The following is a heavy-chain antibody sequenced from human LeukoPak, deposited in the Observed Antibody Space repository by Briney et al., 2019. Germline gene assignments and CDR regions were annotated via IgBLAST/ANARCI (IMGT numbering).Heavy chain of an antibody. J-gene: IGHJ6*03. CDR3: AKPVRGGGSYYYMEV. CDR2: IRYDGSNQ. CDR1: GFTFSSVG. Sequence: GGSLRLSCAASGFTFSSVGMHWVRQAPGKGLEWVAIIRYDGSNQYYGDFVKGRFTISRDNSKNTLYLQMNSLRAEDTAVYYCAKPVRGGGSYYYMEVWGKGTTVTVSS. D-gene: IGHD3-10*01. V-gene: IGHV3-30*02.